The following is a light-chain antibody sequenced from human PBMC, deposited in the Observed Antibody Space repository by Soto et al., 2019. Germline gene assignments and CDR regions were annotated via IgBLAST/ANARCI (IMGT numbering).Light chain of an antibody. J-gene: IGKJ3*01. CDR2: DAS. V-gene: IGKV1-33*01. Sequence: DIQMTQSPSSLSASVGDRVTITCQASQDISNYLNWYQQKPGKAPKLLIYDASNLETGVPSRFSGSGSVTDFTFTISSLQPEDIATYYCQQYDNRPPITFGPGTKVDIK. CDR3: QQYDNRPPIT. CDR1: QDISNY.